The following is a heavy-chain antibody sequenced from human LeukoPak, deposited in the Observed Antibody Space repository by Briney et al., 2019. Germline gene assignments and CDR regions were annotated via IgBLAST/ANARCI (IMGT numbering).Heavy chain of an antibody. D-gene: IGHD1-26*01. CDR2: IYYSGST. V-gene: IGHV4-59*01. Sequence: SETLSLTCTVSGGSISSYYWSWIRQPPGKGPEWIGYIYYSGSTNYNPSLKSRVTISVDTSKNQFSLKLSSVTAADTAVYYCAAKERGSYWGLDAFDIWGQGTMVTVSS. CDR1: GGSISSYY. CDR3: AAKERGSYWGLDAFDI. J-gene: IGHJ3*02.